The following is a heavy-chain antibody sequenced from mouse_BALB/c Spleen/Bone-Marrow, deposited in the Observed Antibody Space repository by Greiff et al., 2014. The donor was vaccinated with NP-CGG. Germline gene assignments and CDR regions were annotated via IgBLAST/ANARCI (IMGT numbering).Heavy chain of an antibody. V-gene: IGHV1-80*01. CDR1: GYAFSSYW. J-gene: IGHJ4*01. CDR3: SSLGSFGGAMDY. D-gene: IGHD1-1*02. Sequence: VQLQQSGAELVRPGASVKISCKASGYAFSSYWMNWVKQRPGQGLEWIGQIYPGDGDTNYNGKFKGKATLTADKSSRTAYMQLSRHSAEDSAVYFCSSLGSFGGAMDYWGQGTSVTVSS. CDR2: IYPGDGDT.